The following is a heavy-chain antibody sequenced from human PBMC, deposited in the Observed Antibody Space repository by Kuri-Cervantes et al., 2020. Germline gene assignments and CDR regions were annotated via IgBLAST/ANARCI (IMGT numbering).Heavy chain of an antibody. CDR2: IYSGDSDS. V-gene: IGHV5-51*01. J-gene: IGHJ4*02. Sequence: KVSCKGSGYSFAHYYIGWVRQLPGKGLEWMAIIYSGDSDSRYSPSFQGQVTMSADKSISTAYLQWSSLKASDTAMYYCARDRSSGPRDWGQGTLVTVSS. CDR1: GYSFAHYY. D-gene: IGHD6-19*01. CDR3: ARDRSSGPRD.